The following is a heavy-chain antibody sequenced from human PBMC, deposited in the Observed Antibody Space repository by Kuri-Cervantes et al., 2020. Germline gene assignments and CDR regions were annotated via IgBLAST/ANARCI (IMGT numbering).Heavy chain of an antibody. J-gene: IGHJ3*02. CDR2: FDPEDGET. V-gene: IGHV1-24*01. CDR3: ATDLEDDAFDI. D-gene: IGHD1-1*01. CDR1: GYTFTDLS. Sequence: ASVKVSCKVSGYTFTDLSMHWVRQAPGKGLEWMGGFDPEDGETIYAQKFQGRVTMTEDTSTDTAYMELSSLRSEDAAVYYCATDLEDDAFDIWGQGTMVTVSS.